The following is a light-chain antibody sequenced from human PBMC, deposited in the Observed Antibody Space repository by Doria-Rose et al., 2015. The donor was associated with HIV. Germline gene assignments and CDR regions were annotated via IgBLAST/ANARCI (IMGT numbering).Light chain of an antibody. CDR2: GAS. V-gene: IGKV3-20*01. Sequence: SPGERATLSCRTSQTVSSNYLAWHQQKPGQAPRLLIYGASSRATGIPDRFSGSGSGTDFTLTISRLEPEDFAVYYCQQYDNSPPYTFGQGTRLVIK. CDR1: QTVSSNY. J-gene: IGKJ2*01. CDR3: QQYDNSPPYT.